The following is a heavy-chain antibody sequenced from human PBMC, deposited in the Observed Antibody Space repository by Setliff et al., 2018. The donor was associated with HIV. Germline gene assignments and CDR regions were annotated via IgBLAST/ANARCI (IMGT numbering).Heavy chain of an antibody. CDR2: INAGNDNT. D-gene: IGHD2-21*01. CDR3: ARVPYDCAYCYFDD. CDR1: GYAFTNYA. Sequence: ASVKVSCKASGYAFTNYAMHWVRQAPGQRLEWMGWINAGNDNTKYSHKFQGRVTITRDTSASTAYMELSSLRSEDTAVYYCARVPYDCAYCYFDDWGQGTRVTVSS. J-gene: IGHJ4*02. V-gene: IGHV1-3*01.